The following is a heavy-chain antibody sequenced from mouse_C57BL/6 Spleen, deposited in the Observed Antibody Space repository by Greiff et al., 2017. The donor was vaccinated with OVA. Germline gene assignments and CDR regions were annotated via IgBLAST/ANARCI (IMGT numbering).Heavy chain of an antibody. CDR3: ARSDGCLDFDV. J-gene: IGHJ1*03. Sequence: LVESGPELVKPGASVKISCKASGYAFSSSWMNWVKQRPGKGLEWIGRIYPGDGDTNYNGKFKGKATLTADKSSSTAYMQLSSLTSEDSAVYFCARSDGCLDFDVWGTGTTVTVSS. D-gene: IGHD2-3*01. CDR2: IYPGDGDT. V-gene: IGHV1-82*01. CDR1: GYAFSSSW.